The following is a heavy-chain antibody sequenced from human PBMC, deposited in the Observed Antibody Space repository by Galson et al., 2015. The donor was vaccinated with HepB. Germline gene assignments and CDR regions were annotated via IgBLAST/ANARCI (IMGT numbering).Heavy chain of an antibody. D-gene: IGHD6-19*01. CDR3: ARSPYSSGRHMDV. CDR2: ISGSGGST. Sequence: SLRLSCAASGFTFSSYAMSWVRQAPGKGLEWVSAISGSGGSTYYADSVKGRFTISRDNSKNTLYLQMNSLRAEDTAVYYCARSPYSSGRHMDVWGQGTTVTVSS. J-gene: IGHJ6*02. CDR1: GFTFSSYA. V-gene: IGHV3-23*01.